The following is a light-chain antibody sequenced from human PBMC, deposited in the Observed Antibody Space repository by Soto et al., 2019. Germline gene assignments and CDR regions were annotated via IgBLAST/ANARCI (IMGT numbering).Light chain of an antibody. Sequence: QSVLAQPASVSGSPGQSITISCTGTSSDVGSYKYVSWYQQHPGKAPKLMIYDVSNRPSGVSNRFSGSKSGNTASLTISGLRAEYVADYYCNSYSTSSTLVFRTVTNLTV. CDR2: DVS. V-gene: IGLV2-14*03. J-gene: IGLJ1*01. CDR3: NSYSTSSTLV. CDR1: SSDVGSYKY.